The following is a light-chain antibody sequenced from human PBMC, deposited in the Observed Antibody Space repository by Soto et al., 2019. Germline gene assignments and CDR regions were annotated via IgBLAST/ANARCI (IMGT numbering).Light chain of an antibody. Sequence: QSALTQPASVSGSPGQSITISCTGTSSDIGGYNYVSWYQQLPGKVPKLIIYDVSNRPSGVSDRFSGSKSGNAASLTISGLQAEDEADYYCSSCTSTSTLDVFGTGTKLTVL. CDR1: SSDIGGYNY. CDR2: DVS. J-gene: IGLJ1*01. V-gene: IGLV2-14*03. CDR3: SSCTSTSTLDV.